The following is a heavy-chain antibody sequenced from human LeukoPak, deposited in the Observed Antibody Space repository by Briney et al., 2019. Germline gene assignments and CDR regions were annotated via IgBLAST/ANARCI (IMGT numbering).Heavy chain of an antibody. J-gene: IGHJ1*01. CDR2: INHSGST. CDR3: APAPRGYSYGPVFQH. D-gene: IGHD5-18*01. Sequence: SETLSLTCAVYGGSFSGYYWSWIRQPPGKGLEWIGEINHSGSTNYNPSLKSRVTISVDTSKNQFSLKLSSVTAADPAVYYCAPAPRGYSYGPVFQHWGQGTLVTVSS. CDR1: GGSFSGYY. V-gene: IGHV4-34*01.